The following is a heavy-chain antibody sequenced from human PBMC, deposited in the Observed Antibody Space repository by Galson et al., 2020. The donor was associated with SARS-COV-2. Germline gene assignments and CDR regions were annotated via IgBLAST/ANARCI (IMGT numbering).Heavy chain of an antibody. CDR1: GGSISTDDYY. CDR2: IHSTGNT. V-gene: IGHV4-30-4*01. J-gene: IGHJ4*02. CDR3: ARTSSTGTREYYFGY. Sequence: SLTCAVSGGSISTDDYYWTWIRQPPGKGLEWIGDIHSTGNTYYNPSLKSRVTTSIDTSKNQFSLKLTSVTTADTAVYFCARTSSTGTREYYFGYWGQGTLVTVSS. D-gene: IGHD4-17*01.